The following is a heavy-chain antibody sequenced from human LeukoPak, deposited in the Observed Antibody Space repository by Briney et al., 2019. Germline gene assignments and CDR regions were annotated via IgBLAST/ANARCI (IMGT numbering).Heavy chain of an antibody. V-gene: IGHV4-4*07. D-gene: IGHD2-2*01. J-gene: IGHJ5*02. CDR2: IYTSGST. Sequence: SETLSLTCTVSGGSTSSSYWTWIRQPAGKGLEWIGRIYTSGSTNYNPSLKSRVTMSVDTSKNQFSLKLSSVTAADTAVYYCAREAYCSSTSCQGVFDPWGQGTLVTVSS. CDR3: AREAYCSSTSCQGVFDP. CDR1: GGSTSSSY.